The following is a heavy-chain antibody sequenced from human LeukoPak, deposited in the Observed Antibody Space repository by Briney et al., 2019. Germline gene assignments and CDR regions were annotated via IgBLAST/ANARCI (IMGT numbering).Heavy chain of an antibody. J-gene: IGHJ6*02. Sequence: PGGSLRLSCAASGFTVSINYMSWVRQAPGKGLEWVSVIYSGGSTYYADSVKGRFTISRDNSKNTLYLQMNSLRAEDTAVYYCARAPGYCSSTSCYTYYYYGMDVWGQGTTVTVSS. CDR1: GFTVSINY. D-gene: IGHD2-2*02. CDR2: IYSGGST. V-gene: IGHV3-66*01. CDR3: ARAPGYCSSTSCYTYYYYGMDV.